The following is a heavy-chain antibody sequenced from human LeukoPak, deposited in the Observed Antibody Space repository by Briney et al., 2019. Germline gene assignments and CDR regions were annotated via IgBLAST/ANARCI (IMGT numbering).Heavy chain of an antibody. V-gene: IGHV4-59*01. D-gene: IGHD5-18*01. CDR2: IYYSGST. CDR1: GGSISSYY. CDR3: ARVGGYSYGYFDY. J-gene: IGHJ4*02. Sequence: PSETLSLTCTVSGGSISSYYWSWIRRPPGKGLEWIGYIYYSGSTNYNPSLKSRVTISVDTSKNQSSLKLSSVTAADTAVYYCARVGGYSYGYFDYWGQGTLVTVSS.